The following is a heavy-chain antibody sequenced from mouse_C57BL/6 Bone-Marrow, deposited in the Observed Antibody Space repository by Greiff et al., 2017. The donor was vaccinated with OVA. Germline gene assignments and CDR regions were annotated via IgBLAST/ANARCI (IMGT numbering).Heavy chain of an antibody. CDR2: ISSGGDYI. Sequence: EVKLEESGEGLVKPGGSLKLSCAASGFTFSSYAMSWVRQTPEKRLEWVAYISSGGDYIYYADTVKGRFTISRDNARNTLYLQMSSLKSEDTAMYYCTRLLDAMDYWGQGTAVTVTS. CDR3: TRLLDAMDY. D-gene: IGHD2-1*01. CDR1: GFTFSSYA. V-gene: IGHV5-9-1*02. J-gene: IGHJ4*01.